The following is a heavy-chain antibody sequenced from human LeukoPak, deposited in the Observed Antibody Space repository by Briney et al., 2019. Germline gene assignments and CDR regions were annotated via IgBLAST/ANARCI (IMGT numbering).Heavy chain of an antibody. CDR2: IIPIFGTA. J-gene: IGHJ3*02. V-gene: IGHV1-69*05. CDR3: ARKVTPFDAFDI. CDR1: GGTFSSYA. D-gene: IGHD2-21*02. Sequence: SVKVSCKASGGTFSSYAISWVRQAPGQGLEWMGRIIPIFGTANYAQKFQGRVTITTDESTSTAYMELSSLRSEDTAVYYCARKVTPFDAFDIWGQGTMVTVSS.